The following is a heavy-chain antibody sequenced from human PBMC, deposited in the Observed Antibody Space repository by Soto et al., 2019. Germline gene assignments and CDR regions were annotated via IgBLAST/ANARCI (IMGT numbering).Heavy chain of an antibody. CDR2: IYPGDSGI. V-gene: IGHV5-51*01. CDR3: ARSRVLGGGSGYSGYDYRVSFDY. J-gene: IGHJ4*02. CDR1: GYSFTSYW. D-gene: IGHD5-12*01. Sequence: PGESLKISCKGSGYSFTSYWIGWVRQMPGKGLEWMGIIYPGDSGIRYSPSFQGQVTISADKSISTAYLQWSSLKASDTAIYYCARSRVLGGGSGYSGYDYRVSFDYWGQGTLVTVSS.